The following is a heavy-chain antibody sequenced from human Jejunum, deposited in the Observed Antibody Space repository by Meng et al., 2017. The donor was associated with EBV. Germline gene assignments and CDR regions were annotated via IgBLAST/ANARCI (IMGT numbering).Heavy chain of an antibody. CDR2: INSDGSKT. Sequence: EWQLVASGGGLVQPVDSLRLSCAASGFTLSSYWMHWVRQAPGKGLVWVSRINSDGSKTNYADSVKGRFTISRDIAKNTLYLQLNSLRADDTAVYYCVRGPPPDTWGQGTLVTVSS. CDR1: GFTLSSYW. CDR3: VRGPPPDT. J-gene: IGHJ5*02. V-gene: IGHV3-74*01.